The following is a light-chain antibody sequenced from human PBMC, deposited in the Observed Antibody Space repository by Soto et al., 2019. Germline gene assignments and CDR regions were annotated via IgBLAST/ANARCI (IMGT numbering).Light chain of an antibody. V-gene: IGKV3-20*01. CDR2: GAS. CDR1: QSVSSNF. J-gene: IGKJ1*01. Sequence: IVLTQTPGTLSSSPGETATLSCRASQSVSSNFLAWYQQKPGQAPRLLIYGASNRATGIPDRFSGSGSGTDFTLTISRLEPEDFAVYYCQQYGSSGTFGQGTKV. CDR3: QQYGSSGT.